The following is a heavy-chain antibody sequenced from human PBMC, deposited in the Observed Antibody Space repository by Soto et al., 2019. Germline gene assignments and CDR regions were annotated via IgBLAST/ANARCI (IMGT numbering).Heavy chain of an antibody. D-gene: IGHD7-27*01. CDR3: ARLGQDFFDY. Sequence: QVQLVQSGAEVQKPGSSVKVSCKASGGTFSSYAISWVRQAPGQGLEWMGSIIPAVGTADYAQKFQGRVTITADESARTAYMEVSSLTSEDTAVYYCARLGQDFFDYWGQGTLVTVSS. V-gene: IGHV1-69*18. CDR1: GGTFSSYA. CDR2: IIPAVGTA. J-gene: IGHJ4*02.